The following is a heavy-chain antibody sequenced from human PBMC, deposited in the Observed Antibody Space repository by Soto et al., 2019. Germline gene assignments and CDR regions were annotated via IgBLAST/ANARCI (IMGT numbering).Heavy chain of an antibody. J-gene: IGHJ5*02. D-gene: IGHD3-3*01. CDR3: ARGLYYDFWSGSPPPKWFDP. V-gene: IGHV1-8*01. CDR2: MNPNSGNT. CDR1: GYTFTSYD. Sequence: ASVKVSCKVSGYTFTSYDINWVRQATGQGLEWMGWMNPNSGNTGYAQKFQGRVTMTRNTSISTAYMELSSLRSEDTAVYYCARGLYYDFWSGSPPPKWFDPWGQGTLVTVSS.